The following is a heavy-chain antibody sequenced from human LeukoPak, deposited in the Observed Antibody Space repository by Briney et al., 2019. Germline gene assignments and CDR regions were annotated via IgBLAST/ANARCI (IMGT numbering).Heavy chain of an antibody. CDR1: GFSFSSFA. J-gene: IGHJ4*02. V-gene: IGHV3-23*01. CDR2: ISGLGGST. D-gene: IGHD5-12*01. Sequence: GGSLILSCAASGFSFSSFAMIWVRQAPGKGLEWVSVISGLGGSTNYAESVKGRFTISRDNSKNTVYLLMNSLRGEDTAVYYCAQGPAKYSGYDYFEYWGQGTLVTVSS. CDR3: AQGPAKYSGYDYFEY.